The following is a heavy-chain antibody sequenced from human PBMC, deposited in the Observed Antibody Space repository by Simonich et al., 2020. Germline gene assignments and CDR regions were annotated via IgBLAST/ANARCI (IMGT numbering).Heavy chain of an antibody. V-gene: IGHV3-33*01. Sequence: GGGVVQPGRSLRLSCAASGFTFSSYGMHWVRQAPGKGLEWVAVIWYDGSNKYYADSVKGRFTISRDNSKNTLYLQMNSLRAEDTAVYYCARGRANSYDYVWRSYRREMDVCGQGTTVTVSS. CDR2: IWYDGSNK. J-gene: IGHJ6*02. D-gene: IGHD3-16*02. CDR3: ARGRANSYDYVWRSYRREMDV. CDR1: GFTFSSYG.